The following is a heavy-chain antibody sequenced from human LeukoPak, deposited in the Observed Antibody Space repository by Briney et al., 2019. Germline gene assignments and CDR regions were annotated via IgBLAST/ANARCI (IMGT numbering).Heavy chain of an antibody. J-gene: IGHJ4*02. CDR3: ARGGAYSSGWYSDY. V-gene: IGHV3-30-3*01. CDR1: GFTFSSYA. Sequence: GRSLRLSCAASGFTFSSYAMHWVRQAPGKGLEWVAVISYDGSNKYYADSVKGRFTISRDNSKNTLYLQMNSLRAEDTAVYYCARGGAYSSGWYSDYWGQGTLVTVSS. D-gene: IGHD6-19*01. CDR2: ISYDGSNK.